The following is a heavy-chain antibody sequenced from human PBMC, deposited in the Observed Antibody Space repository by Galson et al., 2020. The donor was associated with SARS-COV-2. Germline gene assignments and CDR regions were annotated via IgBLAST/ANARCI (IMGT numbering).Heavy chain of an antibody. CDR2: MYTSGSS. V-gene: IGHV4-61*02. CDR1: GGSISSGSYY. CDR3: ARSGWAAAGPYYFDF. Sequence: SETLSLTCTVSGGSISSGSYYWSWIRQPAGKGLEWIGRMYTSGSSNYNPSLMRRVTISADTSKTQFSLKLTSVTAADTAVYYCARSGWAAAGPYYFDFWGQGILVTVSS. D-gene: IGHD6-13*01. J-gene: IGHJ4*02.